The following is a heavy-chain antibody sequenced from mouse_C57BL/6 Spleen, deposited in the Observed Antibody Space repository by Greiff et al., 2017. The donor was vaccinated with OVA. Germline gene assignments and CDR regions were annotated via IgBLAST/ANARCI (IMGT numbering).Heavy chain of an antibody. CDR3: ARGGKNSNYDFDY. D-gene: IGHD2-5*01. V-gene: IGHV1-64*01. CDR1: GYTFTSYW. Sequence: QVQLKQSGAELVKPGASVKLSCKASGYTFTSYWMHWVKQRPGQGLEWIGMIHPNSGSTNYNEKFKSKATLTVDKSSSTAYMQLSSLTSEYSAVYYCARGGKNSNYDFDYWGQGTTLTVSS. CDR2: IHPNSGST. J-gene: IGHJ2*01.